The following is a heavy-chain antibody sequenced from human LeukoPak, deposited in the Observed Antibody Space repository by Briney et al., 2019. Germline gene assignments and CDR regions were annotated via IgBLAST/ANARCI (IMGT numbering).Heavy chain of an antibody. CDR2: INHSGST. CDR1: GGSMRSASYY. J-gene: IGHJ4*02. Sequence: PSETLSLTCIVSGGSMRSASYYWDWIRQPPGKGLEWIGEINHSGSTNYNPSLKSRVTISVDTSKNQFSLKLSSVTAADTAVYYCARGLRYYDILTGYYTYYFDYWGQGTLVTVSS. D-gene: IGHD3-9*01. V-gene: IGHV4-34*01. CDR3: ARGLRYYDILTGYYTYYFDY.